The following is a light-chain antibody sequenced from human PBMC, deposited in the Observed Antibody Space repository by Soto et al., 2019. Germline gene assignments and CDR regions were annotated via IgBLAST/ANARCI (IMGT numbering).Light chain of an antibody. CDR3: QQYDNLPLT. CDR2: DAS. J-gene: IGKJ4*01. CDR1: QDISNY. V-gene: IGKV1-33*01. Sequence: DIQMTQSPSSLSASVGDRVTITCQASQDISNYLNWYQQKPGKAPKLLIYDASNLETGVPSRFSGSGSGTDFTFTISSLQPEDIATYHCQQYDNLPLTLGGGTKVEIK.